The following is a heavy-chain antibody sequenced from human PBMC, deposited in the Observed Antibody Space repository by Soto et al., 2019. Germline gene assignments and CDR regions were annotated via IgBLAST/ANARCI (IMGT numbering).Heavy chain of an antibody. Sequence: EVQLVESGGGLVQPGGSLRLSCAASGFTLSSYTMHWVRQPTGKGLEWVSGIGTAGDTHYPGSVKGRFIISRENAKNSLYLQKNSLRAEDTAVYYCARVVSSGSCWWFDPWGQGTLVTVSS. CDR1: GFTLSSYT. CDR3: ARVVSSGSCWWFDP. J-gene: IGHJ5*02. D-gene: IGHD1-26*01. V-gene: IGHV3-13*01. CDR2: IGTAGDT.